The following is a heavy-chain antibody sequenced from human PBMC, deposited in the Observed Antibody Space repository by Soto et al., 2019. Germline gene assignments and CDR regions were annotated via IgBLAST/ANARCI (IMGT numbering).Heavy chain of an antibody. CDR3: LRQVAAAHARGDF. CDR2: IYYSGST. D-gene: IGHD6-13*01. J-gene: IGHJ4*02. V-gene: IGHV4-31*03. Sequence: PSETLSLTCTVSGGSISSGGYYWSWIRQHPGKGLEWIGYIYYSGSTYYNPSLKSRVTISVDTSKNQFSLKLSSVTAADTAVYFFLRQVAAAHARGDFWGKGSLVTVSS. CDR1: GGSISSGGYY.